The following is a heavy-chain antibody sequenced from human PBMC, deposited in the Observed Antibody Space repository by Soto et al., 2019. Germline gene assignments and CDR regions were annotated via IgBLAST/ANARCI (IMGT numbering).Heavy chain of an antibody. CDR1: GFTFSSYA. D-gene: IGHD3-10*01. V-gene: IGHV3-23*01. J-gene: IGHJ6*02. CDR2: ISGSGGST. Sequence: GGSLRLSCAASGFTFSSYAMSWVRQAPGKGLEWVSAISGSGGSTYYADSVKGRFTISRDNSKNTLYLQMNSLRAEDTAVYYCAKCYGLYYYYYGMDVWGQGTTVTVSS. CDR3: AKCYGLYYYYYGMDV.